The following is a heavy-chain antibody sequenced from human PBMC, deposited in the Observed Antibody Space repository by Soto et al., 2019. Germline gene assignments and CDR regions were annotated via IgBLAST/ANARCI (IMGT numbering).Heavy chain of an antibody. D-gene: IGHD3-16*02. CDR1: GYTFTSYG. J-gene: IGHJ4*02. CDR3: ARARYDYVWGSYRYRTFDY. CDR2: ISAYNGNT. V-gene: IGHV1-18*01. Sequence: ASVKVSCKASGYTFTSYGISWVRQAPGQGLEWMGWISAYNGNTNYAQKLQGRVTMTTDTSTSTAYMELRSLRSDDTAVYYCARARYDYVWGSYRYRTFDYWGQGTLVTVSS.